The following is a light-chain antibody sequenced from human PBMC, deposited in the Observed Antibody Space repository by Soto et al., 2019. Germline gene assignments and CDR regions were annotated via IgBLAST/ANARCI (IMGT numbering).Light chain of an antibody. V-gene: IGLV2-14*01. CDR2: DVS. CDR3: SSYTSSSTLYV. Sequence: QSALTQPASVSGSPGQSITISCTGTSSDVGGYNYGSWYQQHPGKAPKLMIYDVSNRPSGVSNRFSGSKSGNQASLAISGLQDEDEADYYCSSYTSSSTLYVFGTGSKLTVL. J-gene: IGLJ1*01. CDR1: SSDVGGYNY.